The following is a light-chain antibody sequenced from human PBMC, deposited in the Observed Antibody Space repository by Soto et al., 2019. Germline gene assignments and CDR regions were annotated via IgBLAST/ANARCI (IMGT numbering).Light chain of an antibody. CDR1: SIDVGGYNY. J-gene: IGLJ1*01. CDR2: DVS. Sequence: QSALTQPRSVSGSPGQSVTISCTGTSIDVGGYNYVSWYQQHPGKAPKLMIYDVSKRPAGVPDRFSGSKSGNTASLTISGIQTEDEADYYCCSYAGRYTYVFGTGTKLTVL. V-gene: IGLV2-11*01. CDR3: CSYAGRYTYV.